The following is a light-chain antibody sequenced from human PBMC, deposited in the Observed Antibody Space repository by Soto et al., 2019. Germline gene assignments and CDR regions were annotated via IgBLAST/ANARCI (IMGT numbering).Light chain of an antibody. J-gene: IGKJ1*01. Sequence: DIQMTQSPXTLXASVGXXVXXXXRXSXNXNKWLAWYQQKPGKAPKLLIYDAFSLESGVPSRFSGSVSEPDFSLTISSLQPDDFATYYCQQYHSLSSFGQGTKVDIK. CDR2: DAF. CDR1: XNXNKW. V-gene: IGKV1-5*01. CDR3: QQYHSLSS.